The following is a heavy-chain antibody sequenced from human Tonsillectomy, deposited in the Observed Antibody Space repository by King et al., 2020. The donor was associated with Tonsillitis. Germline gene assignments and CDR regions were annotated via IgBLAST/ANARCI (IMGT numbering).Heavy chain of an antibody. CDR2: IGIGGDT. CDR1: GFTFSSYD. V-gene: IGHV3-13*01. Sequence: VQLVESGGGLVQPGGSLRLSCAASGFTFSSYDMHWVRQVPGKGLEWVSAIGIGGDTYYAGSAKGRFSISRENAKNSLYLQMNSLRAGDTAVYYCAREPMIANFFDAFEIWGQGTLVTVSS. CDR3: AREPMIANFFDAFEI. D-gene: IGHD2-21*01. J-gene: IGHJ3*02.